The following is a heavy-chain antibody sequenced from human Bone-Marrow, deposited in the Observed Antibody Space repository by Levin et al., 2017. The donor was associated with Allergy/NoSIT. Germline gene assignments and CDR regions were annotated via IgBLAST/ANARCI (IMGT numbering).Heavy chain of an antibody. CDR3: ARNSFNSGWSIDY. CDR2: IWYDGNRE. V-gene: IGHV3-33*01. Sequence: PGGSLRLSCAASGFTFSRYGMHWVRQAPGKGLEWVAIIWYDGNREYYADSVKGRFTISRDDSKNSLYLQMNSLRGEDTAVYYCARNSFNSGWSIDYWGQGTLVTVSS. J-gene: IGHJ4*02. D-gene: IGHD6-19*01. CDR1: GFTFSRYG.